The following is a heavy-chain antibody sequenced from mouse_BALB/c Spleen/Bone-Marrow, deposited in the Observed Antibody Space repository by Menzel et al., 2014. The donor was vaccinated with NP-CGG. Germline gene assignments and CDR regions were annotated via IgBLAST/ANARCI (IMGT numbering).Heavy chain of an antibody. V-gene: IGHV4-1*02. CDR1: GFDFSRYW. J-gene: IGHJ3*01. CDR2: INPDSSTI. Sequence: EVKLLESGGGLVQPGGSLKLSCAASGFDFSRYWMSWVRQAPGKGLEWIGEINPDSSTINYTPSLKDKFIISRDNDKNTLYLQMSKVRSEDTALYYCARLGYYGGFAYWGQGTLVTVSA. D-gene: IGHD2-3*01. CDR3: ARLGYYGGFAY.